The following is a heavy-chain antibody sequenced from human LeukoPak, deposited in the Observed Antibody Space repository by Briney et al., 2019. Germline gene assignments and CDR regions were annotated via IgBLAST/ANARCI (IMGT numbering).Heavy chain of an antibody. CDR3: ARSVGGYYYDSSGLGYFQH. CDR2: IYYSGST. CDR1: GGSISSYY. J-gene: IGHJ1*01. Sequence: SETLSLTCTVSGGSISSYYWSWIRQPPGKGLEWIGYIYYSGSTNYNPSLKSRVTISVDTSKNQFPLKLSSVTAADTAVYYCARSVGGYYYDSSGLGYFQHWGQGTLVTVSS. V-gene: IGHV4-59*08. D-gene: IGHD3-22*01.